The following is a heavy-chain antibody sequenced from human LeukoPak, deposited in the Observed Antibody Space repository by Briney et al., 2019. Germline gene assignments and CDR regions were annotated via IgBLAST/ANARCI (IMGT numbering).Heavy chain of an antibody. CDR2: ISSSGSTI. J-gene: IGHJ6*03. CDR1: GFTFSDYY. V-gene: IGHV3-11*01. D-gene: IGHD6-6*01. CDR3: ARDRRFQGVAARLSDMDV. Sequence: GGSLRLSCAASGFTFSDYYMSWIRQAPGKGLEWVSYISSSGSTIYYADSVKGRFTISRDNAKNSLYLQMNSLRAEDTAVYYCARDRRFQGVAARLSDMDVWGKGTTVTVSS.